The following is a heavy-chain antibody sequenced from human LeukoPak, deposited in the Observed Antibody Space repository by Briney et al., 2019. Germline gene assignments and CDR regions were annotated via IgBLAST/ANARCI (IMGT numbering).Heavy chain of an antibody. J-gene: IGHJ6*02. CDR2: ISGSGGST. D-gene: IGHD3-16*01. CDR1: GFTFSSYD. V-gene: IGHV3-23*01. Sequence: GGSLRLSCAASGFTFSSYDMSWVRQAPGKGLEWVSVISGSGGSTYYADSVKGRFTISRDNSKNTLYLQMNSLRAEDTAAYYCAKEITVARFGRLGRGMDVWGQGTTVTVSS. CDR3: AKEITVARFGRLGRGMDV.